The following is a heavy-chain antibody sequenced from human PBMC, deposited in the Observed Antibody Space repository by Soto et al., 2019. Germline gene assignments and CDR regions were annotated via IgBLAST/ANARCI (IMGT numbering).Heavy chain of an antibody. CDR2: ISYDGGLQ. Sequence: QAQLVESGGGVVQPGRSLRLSCAASGFTFSSYGMHWVRQAPGTGLEWVAVISYDGGLQHYADSVKGRFTISRDNSKNRGLVQMNSLRAEDTAVYYCVSDRGYGHASVPYSWGQGTLVSVSS. D-gene: IGHD5-18*01. CDR3: VSDRGYGHASVPYS. V-gene: IGHV3-30*13. CDR1: GFTFSSYG. J-gene: IGHJ4*02.